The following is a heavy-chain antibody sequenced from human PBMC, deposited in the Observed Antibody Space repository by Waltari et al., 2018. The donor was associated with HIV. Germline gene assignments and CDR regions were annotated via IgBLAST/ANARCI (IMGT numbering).Heavy chain of an antibody. CDR1: GFTFRSYW. CDR2: IKQDGSER. CDR3: ARELRNYYDSSGYYIKDYYYYGMDV. J-gene: IGHJ6*02. V-gene: IGHV3-7*01. Sequence: EVQLVESGGGLVQPGGSLRLSCAASGFTFRSYWMNWVRQAPGKGLEWVANIKQDGSERYYGDALKGRFTISRDNAKYSLYLQMNSLRAEDTAVYYCARELRNYYDSSGYYIKDYYYYGMDVWGQGTTVTVS. D-gene: IGHD3-22*01.